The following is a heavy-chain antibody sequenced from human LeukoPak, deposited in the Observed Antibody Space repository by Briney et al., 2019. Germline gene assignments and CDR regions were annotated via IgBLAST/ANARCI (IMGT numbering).Heavy chain of an antibody. V-gene: IGHV3-7*01. CDR3: ASPAKYYYDSSGPEDAFDI. CDR2: IKQDGSEK. J-gene: IGHJ3*02. Sequence: GGSLRLSCAASGFTFSSYWMSWVRQAPGKGLEWVANIKQDGSEKYYVDSVKGRFTISRDNAKNSLYLQMNSLRAEDTAVYYCASPAKYYYDSSGPEDAFDIWGQGTMVTVSS. D-gene: IGHD3-22*01. CDR1: GFTFSSYW.